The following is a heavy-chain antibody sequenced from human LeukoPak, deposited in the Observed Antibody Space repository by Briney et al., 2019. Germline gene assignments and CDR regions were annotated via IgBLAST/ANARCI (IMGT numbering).Heavy chain of an antibody. J-gene: IGHJ4*02. D-gene: IGHD5-18*01. V-gene: IGHV3-48*01. CDR1: GFTFNSYD. CDR3: VKEDTAMVTRGAGFDY. CDR2: ISSGSSTI. Sequence: GGSLRLSCAASGFTFNSYDMNWVRQAPGKGLEWVSYISSGSSTINYADSLKGRFTISRDNAKNSLYLQMNSLRAEDTAVYYCVKEDTAMVTRGAGFDYWGQGTLVTVSS.